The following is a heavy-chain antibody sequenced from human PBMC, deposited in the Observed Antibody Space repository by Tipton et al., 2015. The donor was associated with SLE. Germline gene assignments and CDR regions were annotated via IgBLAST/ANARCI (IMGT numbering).Heavy chain of an antibody. Sequence: TLSLTCAVYGGSFSTYYWSWIRQPPGKGLEWIGEVNRRGSTNYNSSLKSRVTMSVDTSKNQFSLKLSSVTAADTAVYYCARGTDPFSSSWYGGGYYFDYWGQGTLVTVSS. D-gene: IGHD6-13*01. CDR1: GGSFSTYY. CDR3: ARGTDPFSSSWYGGGYYFDY. V-gene: IGHV4-34*01. J-gene: IGHJ4*02. CDR2: VNRRGST.